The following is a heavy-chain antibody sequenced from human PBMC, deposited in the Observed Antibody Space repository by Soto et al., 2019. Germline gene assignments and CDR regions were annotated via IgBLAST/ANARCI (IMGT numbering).Heavy chain of an antibody. Sequence: SETLSLTCAVSGASISGSYYYWAWLRQSPGKGPEWIGSVFYTGFTSYNPSLESCVSVSVDTSKSQFSLKLSAVTAADTAVYYCATSQKGYNWNYFDHWGQGALVTVSS. J-gene: IGHJ4*02. CDR1: GASISGSYYY. V-gene: IGHV4-39*01. CDR2: VFYTGFT. D-gene: IGHD1-20*01. CDR3: ATSQKGYNWNYFDH.